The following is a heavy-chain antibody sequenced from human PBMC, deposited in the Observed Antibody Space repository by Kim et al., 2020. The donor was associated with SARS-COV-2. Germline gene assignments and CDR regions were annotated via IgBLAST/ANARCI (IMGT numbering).Heavy chain of an antibody. J-gene: IGHJ4*02. CDR2: TA. V-gene: IGHV4-59*09. D-gene: IGHD2-15*01. CDR3: ARGYYYFDY. Sequence: TANYTPALKSRVTMSVDTSKNQFSLKLRSVIAADTAVYYCARGYYYFDYWGQGSLVTVSS.